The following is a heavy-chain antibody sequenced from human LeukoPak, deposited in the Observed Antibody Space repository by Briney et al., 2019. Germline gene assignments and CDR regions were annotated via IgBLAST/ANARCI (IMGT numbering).Heavy chain of an antibody. CDR2: IYYSGST. J-gene: IGHJ4*02. D-gene: IGHD6-13*01. CDR1: GGSISSYY. V-gene: IGHV4-59*01. CDR3: ARASPSLYYYFDY. Sequence: SETLSLTCTVSGGSISSYYWSWIRQPPGKGLEWIGYIYYSGSTNYNPSLKSRVTITVDTSKNQFSLKLSSVTAADTAVYYCARASPSLYYYFDYWGQGTLVTVSS.